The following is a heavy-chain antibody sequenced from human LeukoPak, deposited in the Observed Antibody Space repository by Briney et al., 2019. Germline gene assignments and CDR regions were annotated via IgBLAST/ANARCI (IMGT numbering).Heavy chain of an antibody. Sequence: GGSLRLSCAASGFTFTFSTYGMHWVRQAPGKGLEWVAVISYDGSLKYYADSARGRFTISRDTSKNMLYLQMNNPRAEDTAVYYCSRYNTSSWDSWGQGTLVTVSS. CDR2: ISYDGSLK. J-gene: IGHJ4*02. CDR3: SRYNTSSWDS. V-gene: IGHV3-33*01. CDR1: GFTFTFSTYG. D-gene: IGHD3-3*01.